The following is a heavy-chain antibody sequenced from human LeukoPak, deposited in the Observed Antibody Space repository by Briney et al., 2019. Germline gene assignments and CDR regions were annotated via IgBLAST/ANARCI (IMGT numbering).Heavy chain of an antibody. V-gene: IGHV4-59*01. CDR3: ASGGYCSSGSCYPNWFDP. J-gene: IGHJ5*02. Sequence: SETLSLTCSVSGGSITSYYWSWIRQPPGKGLEWIGYISYSGSTNYNPSLKSRVSISIDTSKNQFSLRLSSVTAADTAVYYCASGGYCSSGSCYPNWFDPWGQGTLVTVSS. D-gene: IGHD2-15*01. CDR1: GGSITSYY. CDR2: ISYSGST.